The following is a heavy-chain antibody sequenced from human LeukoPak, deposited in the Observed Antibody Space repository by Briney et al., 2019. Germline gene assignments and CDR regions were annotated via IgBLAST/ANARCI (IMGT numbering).Heavy chain of an antibody. D-gene: IGHD4-17*01. Sequence: GGSLRLSCAASGFIFSNYNMHWVRQAPGKGLEWVAFITSPSSYVHYADSVKGRFTIARDNANNSLFLQMNTLRVDDTAVYYCARDNPRHMTTVTRIDYWGRGTLVTVSS. CDR1: GFIFSNYN. J-gene: IGHJ4*02. V-gene: IGHV3-21*01. CDR2: ITSPSSYV. CDR3: ARDNPRHMTTVTRIDY.